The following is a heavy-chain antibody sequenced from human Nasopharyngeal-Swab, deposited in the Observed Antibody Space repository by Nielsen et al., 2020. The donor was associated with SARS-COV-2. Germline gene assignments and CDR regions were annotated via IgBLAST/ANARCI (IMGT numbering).Heavy chain of an antibody. D-gene: IGHD3-10*01. CDR3: AHRGRLNVAFDI. V-gene: IGHV2-5*02. Sequence: SGPTLVKPTQTLTLTCTFSGFSLSTSGVGVGWIRQPPGKALEWLALIYWDDDKRYSPSLKSRLTIPKDTPKNQVVLTLTNMDPVDTATYYCAHRGRLNVAFDIWGQGTMVTVSS. J-gene: IGHJ3*02. CDR2: IYWDDDK. CDR1: GFSLSTSGVG.